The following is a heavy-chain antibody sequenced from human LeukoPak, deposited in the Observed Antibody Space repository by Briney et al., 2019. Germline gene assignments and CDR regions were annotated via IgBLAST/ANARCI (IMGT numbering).Heavy chain of an antibody. Sequence: GASVKVSCKASGYTFTSYYMHWVRQAPGQGLEWMGIINPSGGSTSYAQKFQGRVTMTRDTSTSTVYMELSSLRSENTAVYYCARVVRKVGAPTENWGQGTLVTVSS. D-gene: IGHD1-26*01. CDR3: ARVVRKVGAPTEN. V-gene: IGHV1-46*01. CDR1: GYTFTSYY. CDR2: INPSGGST. J-gene: IGHJ4*02.